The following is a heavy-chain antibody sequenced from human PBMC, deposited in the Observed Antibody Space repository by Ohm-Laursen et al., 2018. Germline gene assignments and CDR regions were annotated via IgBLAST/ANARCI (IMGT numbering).Heavy chain of an antibody. CDR2: ISGSGGTT. Sequence: SLRLSCSASGFTFSSYTMSWVRQAPGKGLEWVSSISGSGGTTYYADSVKGRFIISRDNSKNTLYLQMNSLGVEDTAVYHCARDWGAKDRKGIGFDYWGQGTLVTVSS. CDR3: ARDWGAKDRKGIGFDY. CDR1: GFTFSSYT. V-gene: IGHV3-23*01. D-gene: IGHD3-16*01. J-gene: IGHJ4*02.